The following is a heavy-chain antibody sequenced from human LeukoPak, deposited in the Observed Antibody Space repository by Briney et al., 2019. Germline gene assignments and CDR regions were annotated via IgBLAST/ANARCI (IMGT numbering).Heavy chain of an antibody. D-gene: IGHD3-3*01. CDR2: ISYDGSNK. CDR3: AKFERGTYDSPYYYYYMDV. CDR1: GFTFSSYA. J-gene: IGHJ6*03. V-gene: IGHV3-30*18. Sequence: GGSLRLSCAASGFTFSSYAMSWVRQAPGKGLEWVAVISYDGSNKYYADSVKGRFTISRDNSKNTLYLQMNSLRAEDTAVYYCAKFERGTYDSPYYYYYMDVWGKGTTVTVSS.